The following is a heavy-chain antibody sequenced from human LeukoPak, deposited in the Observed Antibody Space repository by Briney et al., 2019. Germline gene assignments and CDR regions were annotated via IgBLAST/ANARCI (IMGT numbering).Heavy chain of an antibody. Sequence: PSETLSLTCTVSGGSTSSYYWSWIRQPAGKGLEWIGRIYTSGSTNYNPSLKSRVTMSVDTSKNQFSLKLSSVTAADTAVYYCARAAMARRYYYYYMDVWGKGTTVTVSS. CDR1: GGSTSSYY. CDR2: IYTSGST. D-gene: IGHD2-2*01. CDR3: ARAAMARRYYYYYMDV. J-gene: IGHJ6*03. V-gene: IGHV4-4*07.